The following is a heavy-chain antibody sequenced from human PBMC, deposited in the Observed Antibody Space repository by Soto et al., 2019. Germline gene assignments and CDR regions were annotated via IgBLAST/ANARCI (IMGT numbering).Heavy chain of an antibody. Sequence: GGSLRLSCAASGFTFSSYDMHWVRQAPGKGLEWVAVISYDGSNKYYADSVKGRFTISRDNSKNTLYLQMNSLRAEDTAVYYCAKGALVVVPAAAAAYYYMDVWGKGTTVTVSS. CDR2: ISYDGSNK. CDR3: AKGALVVVPAAAAAYYYMDV. V-gene: IGHV3-30*18. CDR1: GFTFSSYD. D-gene: IGHD2-2*01. J-gene: IGHJ6*03.